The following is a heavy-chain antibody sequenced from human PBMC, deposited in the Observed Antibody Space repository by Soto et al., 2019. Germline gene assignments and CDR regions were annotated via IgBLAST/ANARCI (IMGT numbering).Heavy chain of an antibody. J-gene: IGHJ4*02. CDR2: ISSGATNT. D-gene: IGHD1-26*01. CDR1: GFTFSNYA. Sequence: SLRLSCAASGFTFSNYAMSWVRQAPGKGPEWVSTISSGATNTYYADSVKGRFTISRDFSKNTLYLQMSSLRAEDTAIYYCAKDQIWEVPHFFDHWGQGILVTVSS. V-gene: IGHV3-23*01. CDR3: AKDQIWEVPHFFDH.